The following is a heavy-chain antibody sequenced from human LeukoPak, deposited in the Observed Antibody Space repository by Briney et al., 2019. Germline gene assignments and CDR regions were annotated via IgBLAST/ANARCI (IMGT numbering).Heavy chain of an antibody. V-gene: IGHV4-34*01. CDR2: INHSGST. Sequence: SETLSLTCAVYGGSFSGYYWSWIRQPPGKGLEWIGEINHSGSTNYNPSLTSRVTISVDTSKNQFSLKLSSVTAADTAVYYCARRARLGYCSSTSCYTGVDYWGQGTLVTVSS. CDR1: GGSFSGYY. D-gene: IGHD2-2*02. J-gene: IGHJ4*02. CDR3: ARRARLGYCSSTSCYTGVDY.